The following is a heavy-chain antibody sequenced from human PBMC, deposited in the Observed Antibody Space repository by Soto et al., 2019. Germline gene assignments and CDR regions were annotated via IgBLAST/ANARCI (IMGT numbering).Heavy chain of an antibody. D-gene: IGHD2-15*01. Sequence: EVQLVESGGGLVQPGGSLRLSCAASGFTFSNYGMYWVRQAPGKGLEWVSRINSDGSVSSYADSVKGRLTISRDNVKNTLYLQMDSLRAEDTAVYYWARGDCVGGTCYSLAGSFYYYMDVWGKGTTVTVFS. CDR2: INSDGSVS. CDR1: GFTFSNYG. V-gene: IGHV3-74*02. J-gene: IGHJ6*03. CDR3: ARGDCVGGTCYSLAGSFYYYMDV.